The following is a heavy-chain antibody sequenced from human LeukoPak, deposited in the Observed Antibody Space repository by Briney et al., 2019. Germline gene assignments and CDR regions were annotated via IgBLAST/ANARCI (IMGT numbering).Heavy chain of an antibody. CDR2: IDSSGSSK. CDR3: AREGRTEAFDY. CDR1: GFTFSSYA. V-gene: IGHV3-21*01. D-gene: IGHD1-14*01. Sequence: GGSLRLSCAASGFTFSSYAMNWVRQAPGKGLEWVSSIDSSGSSKYYADSLKGRFTISRDNAKNSLYLQMSSLRAEDTAVYYCAREGRTEAFDYWGQGTLATVSS. J-gene: IGHJ4*02.